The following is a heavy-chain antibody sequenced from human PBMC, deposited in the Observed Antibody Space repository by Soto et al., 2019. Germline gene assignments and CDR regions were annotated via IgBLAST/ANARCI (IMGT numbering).Heavy chain of an antibody. V-gene: IGHV3-21*01. J-gene: IGHJ3*02. CDR3: ARDFSGCSWFFDALDI. CDR2: VTSSGRYI. CDR1: GFTFSSYT. D-gene: IGHD2-15*01. Sequence: EVQLVESGGGLVKPGGSLRLSCGASGFTFSSYTLNWVRQAPGKGLEWVSSVTSSGRYIYYADSVKGRFTISRDNAKNTLYLQMNSLRAEDTAVYYCARDFSGCSWFFDALDIWGQGTTVTVSS.